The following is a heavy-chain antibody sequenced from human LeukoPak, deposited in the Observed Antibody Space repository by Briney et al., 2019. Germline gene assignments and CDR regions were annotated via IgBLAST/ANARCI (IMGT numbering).Heavy chain of an antibody. D-gene: IGHD3-22*01. CDR3: ARADDSSGPFDY. J-gene: IGHJ4*02. Sequence: GGSLRLSCAASGFTFSSYGMHWVRQAPGKGLEWVAVISYDGSNKYYADSVKGRFTISRDNSKNTPYLQMNSLRAEDTAVYYCARADDSSGPFDYWGQGTLVTVSS. CDR1: GFTFSSYG. V-gene: IGHV3-30*03. CDR2: ISYDGSNK.